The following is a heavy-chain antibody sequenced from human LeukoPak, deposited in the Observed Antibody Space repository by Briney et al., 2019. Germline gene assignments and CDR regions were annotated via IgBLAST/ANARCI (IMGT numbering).Heavy chain of an antibody. CDR1: GGSFSSYY. V-gene: IGHV4-59*08. Sequence: SETLSLTCAVYGGSFSSYYWSWIRQPPGRGLEWLGYISYSGSTSYNPSLKSRVTISLGTSRNQFSLKLASVTAADTAVYYCARHGSGSSLALYPWGQGTLVTVSS. D-gene: IGHD3-10*01. CDR3: ARHGSGSSLALYP. J-gene: IGHJ5*02. CDR2: ISYSGST.